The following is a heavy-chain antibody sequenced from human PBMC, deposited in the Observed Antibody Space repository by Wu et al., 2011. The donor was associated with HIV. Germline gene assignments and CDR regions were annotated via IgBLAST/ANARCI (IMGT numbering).Heavy chain of an antibody. CDR1: GYRFTSDW. CDR3: ARSKGDSYAYRHWYFDL. V-gene: IGHV5-51*01. J-gene: IGHJ2*01. CDR2: IYAGDSDT. Sequence: SCETSGYRFTSDWIGWVRQMTGKGLEWMGIIYAGDSDTRYSPSFQGQVTISVDKSISTAYLQWSSLEASDTAMYYCARSKGDSYAYRHWYFDLWGRGTLVTVSS. D-gene: IGHD5-18*01.